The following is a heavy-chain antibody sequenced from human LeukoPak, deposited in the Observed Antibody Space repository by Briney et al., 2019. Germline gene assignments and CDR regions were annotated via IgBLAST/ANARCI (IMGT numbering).Heavy chain of an antibody. CDR3: ARVGGLWFGESPPPNWFDP. J-gene: IGHJ5*02. CDR2: IYHSGST. D-gene: IGHD3-10*01. V-gene: IGHV4-30-2*01. CDR1: GGSICSGGYY. Sequence: SETLSLTCTVSGGSICSGGYYWSWIRQPPGKGLEWIGYIYHSGSTYYNPSLKSRVTISVDRSKNQFSLKLSSVTAADTAVYYCARVGGLWFGESPPPNWFDPWGQGTLVTVSS.